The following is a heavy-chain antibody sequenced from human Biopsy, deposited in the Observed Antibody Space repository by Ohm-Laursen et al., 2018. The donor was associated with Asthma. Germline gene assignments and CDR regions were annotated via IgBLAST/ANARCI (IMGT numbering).Heavy chain of an antibody. CDR2: INPNGGAT. CDR3: ARVQKSPGDRWFDP. V-gene: IGHV1-2*06. J-gene: IGHJ5*02. Sequence: ASVKVSCNASAYTFIGYHLHWVRQAPGEGLEWMGRINPNGGATIYAQKFQGRVTMTRDTSISTAYMELSRLTSDGTAVYYCARVQKSPGDRWFDPWGQGTLVTVSS. D-gene: IGHD7-27*01. CDR1: AYTFIGYH.